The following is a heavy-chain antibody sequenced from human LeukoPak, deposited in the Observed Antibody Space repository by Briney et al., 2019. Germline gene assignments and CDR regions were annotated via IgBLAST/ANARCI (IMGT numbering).Heavy chain of an antibody. J-gene: IGHJ3*02. Sequence: ASVKVSCKASGGTFNSYAISWVRQAPGQGLEWMGWISAYNGNTNYAQKLQGRVTMTTDTSTSTAYMELRSLRSDDTAVYYCAREGLRPREAFDIWGQGTMVTVSS. V-gene: IGHV1-18*01. CDR1: GGTFNSYA. CDR2: ISAYNGNT. D-gene: IGHD3-16*01. CDR3: AREGLRPREAFDI.